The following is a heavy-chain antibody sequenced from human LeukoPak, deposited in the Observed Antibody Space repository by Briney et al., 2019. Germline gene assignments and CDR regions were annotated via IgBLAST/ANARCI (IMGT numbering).Heavy chain of an antibody. D-gene: IGHD3-16*01. V-gene: IGHV4-39*07. Sequence: SETLSLTCSVSGGSVTSGTYHWGWIRQPPGKGLEWIGSVYFDGGTQYKPSLQSRVTISVDTSKNQFSLRLSSVTAADTALYYCARDHYYDGRGRFDPWGQGTLVAVSS. CDR1: GGSVTSGTYH. CDR3: ARDHYYDGRGRFDP. CDR2: VYFDGGT. J-gene: IGHJ5*02.